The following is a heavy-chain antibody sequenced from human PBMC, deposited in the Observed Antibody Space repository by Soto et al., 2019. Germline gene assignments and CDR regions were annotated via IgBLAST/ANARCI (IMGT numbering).Heavy chain of an antibody. CDR3: ASEIMPLTNDCYFDL. J-gene: IGHJ2*01. V-gene: IGHV4-30-4*01. CDR2: IFDSGST. D-gene: IGHD2-8*01. Sequence: QVQLQESGPGLVKPSETLSLTCTVSGGSISGGVHSWSWIRQPPGKGLEWIGHIFDSGSTYYNPSLQSRLTISVDTSKNQFSLRLSSVTAADTAVYYCASEIMPLTNDCYFDLWGRGPLFTVSS. CDR1: GGSISGGVHS.